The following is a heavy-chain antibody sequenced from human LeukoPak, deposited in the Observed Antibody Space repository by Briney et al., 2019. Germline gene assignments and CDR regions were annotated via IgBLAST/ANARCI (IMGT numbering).Heavy chain of an antibody. CDR3: ARHKENYGDSCLDDD. Sequence: PGGSLRLSCAASGFTFSDHAMSWVRQAPGKGLEWVAAISGRGGSAYSADSVKGRFTVSRGNSKNTLYLQMNSLRADDTAVYYCARHKENYGDSCLDDDWGQGTLVTVSS. D-gene: IGHD4-17*01. J-gene: IGHJ4*02. CDR1: GFTFSDHA. V-gene: IGHV3-23*01. CDR2: ISGRGGSA.